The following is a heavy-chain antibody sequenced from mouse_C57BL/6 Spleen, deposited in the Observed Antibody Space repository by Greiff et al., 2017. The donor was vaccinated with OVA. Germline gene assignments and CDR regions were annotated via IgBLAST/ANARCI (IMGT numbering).Heavy chain of an antibody. V-gene: IGHV3-6*01. J-gene: IGHJ1*03. CDR2: ISYDGSN. Sequence: EVQLQQSGPGLVKPSQSLSLTCSVTGYSITSGYYWNWIRQFPGNKLEWMGYISYDGSNNYNPSLKNRISITRDTSKNQFVLKLNSVTTEDTATYYCARKATYYSTSNWYFDVWGTGTTVTVSS. CDR3: ARKATYYSTSNWYFDV. D-gene: IGHD2-5*01. CDR1: GYSITSGYY.